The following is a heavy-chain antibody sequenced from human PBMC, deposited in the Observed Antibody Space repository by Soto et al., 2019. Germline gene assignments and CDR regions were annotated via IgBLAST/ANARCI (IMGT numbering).Heavy chain of an antibody. CDR2: ISSTTNYI. CDR3: ARESGDLTSNFDY. V-gene: IGHV3-21*01. CDR1: GFTFTRYS. D-gene: IGHD3-10*01. J-gene: IGHJ4*02. Sequence: GGSLRPSCAASGFTFTRYSMNWVRQAPGKGLEWVSSISSTTNYIYYADSMKGRFTVSRDNAKNSVYLEMNSLSAEGTAVYYCARESGDLTSNFDYWGQGTLVTVSS.